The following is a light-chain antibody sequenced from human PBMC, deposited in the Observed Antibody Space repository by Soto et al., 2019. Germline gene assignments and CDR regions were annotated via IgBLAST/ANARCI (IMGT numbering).Light chain of an antibody. V-gene: IGKV1-6*01. CDR1: QGIRSD. CDR3: LQDYGYPQT. Sequence: AIQMTQSPSSLSASVGDRVTITCRASQGIRSDLAWYQKKSGKAPKLPIYAASSLQSGVPSRFSGSGFGSDFTLTISSLQPEDFATYYCLQDYGYPQTFGQGTSVEI. J-gene: IGKJ1*01. CDR2: AAS.